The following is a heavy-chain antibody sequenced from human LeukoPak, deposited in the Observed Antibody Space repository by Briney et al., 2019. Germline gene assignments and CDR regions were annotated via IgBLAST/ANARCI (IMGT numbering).Heavy chain of an antibody. Sequence: PGGSLRLSCTTSGFTFDNAWMSWVRQAPGKGLEWVGRVKSQTHGGTPDYAAPVKGRFSISRDDSKNTLYLHMTSLKTEDTAVYYCTTDLGGDSSAYSTNSDYWGQGTLVTVSS. CDR1: GFTFDNAW. J-gene: IGHJ4*02. CDR2: VKSQTHGGTP. D-gene: IGHD3-22*01. CDR3: TTDLGGDSSAYSTNSDY. V-gene: IGHV3-15*01.